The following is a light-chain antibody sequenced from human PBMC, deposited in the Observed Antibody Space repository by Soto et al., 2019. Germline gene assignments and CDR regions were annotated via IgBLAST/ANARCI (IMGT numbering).Light chain of an antibody. CDR2: DAS. CDR3: QQYGGSPRT. V-gene: IGKV3-20*01. Sequence: EIVLTQSPGTLSLSPGDRATLSCRASQSVSSSSLAWYQQKRGQAPRLLIHDASSRATGIPDRFSGSGSGTDFTLTSSRLEPEDFAVYYCQQYGGSPRTFGQGTKVDIK. J-gene: IGKJ1*01. CDR1: QSVSSSS.